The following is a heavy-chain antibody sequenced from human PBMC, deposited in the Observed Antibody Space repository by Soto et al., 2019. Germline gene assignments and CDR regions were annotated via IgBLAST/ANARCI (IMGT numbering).Heavy chain of an antibody. CDR1: GYTFSGYH. Sequence: ASVKVSCKASGYTFSGYHIQWVRQAPGQGLEWMGWINTNTGDTNYAQKYQGWATMTRDTPINTAFLQLSRLTSDDTAVYFCARWVGASNWFDPWGQGTLVTVSS. CDR2: INTNTGDT. J-gene: IGHJ5*02. D-gene: IGHD1-26*01. CDR3: ARWVGASNWFDP. V-gene: IGHV1-2*04.